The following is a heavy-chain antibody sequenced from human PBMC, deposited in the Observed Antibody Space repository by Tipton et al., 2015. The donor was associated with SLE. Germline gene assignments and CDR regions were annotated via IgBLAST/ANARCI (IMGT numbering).Heavy chain of an antibody. V-gene: IGHV3-30*04. J-gene: IGHJ4*02. CDR2: ISYDGSHG. CDR1: GFPFGTYV. D-gene: IGHD1-26*01. CDR3: AREGAGRHFSLDY. Sequence: SLRLSCAASGFPFGTYVMHWVRQAPNKGLEWVASISYDGSHGWYADSVKGRFTISRDSSENTLFLQMNSLRPEDTAVHYCAREGAGRHFSLDYWGQGMLVTVSS.